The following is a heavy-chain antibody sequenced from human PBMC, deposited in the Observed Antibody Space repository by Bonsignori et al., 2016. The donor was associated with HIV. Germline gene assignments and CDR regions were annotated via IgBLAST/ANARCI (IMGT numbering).Heavy chain of an antibody. J-gene: IGHJ4*02. V-gene: IGHV3-49*02. Sequence: WIRQPPGKGLEWVGFIRSKAYGGTTEYAASVKGRFTISRDDSKSIAYLQMNSLKTEDTAVYYCTRDGKTTYYYDSSGYYYVPYWGQGTLVTVSS. CDR3: TRDGKTTYYYDSSGYYYVPY. CDR2: IRSKAYGGTT. D-gene: IGHD3-22*01.